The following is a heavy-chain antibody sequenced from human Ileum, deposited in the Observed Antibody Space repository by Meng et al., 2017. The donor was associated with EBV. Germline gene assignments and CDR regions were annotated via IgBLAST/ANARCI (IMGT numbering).Heavy chain of an antibody. CDR2: IHHTRGP. J-gene: IGHJ4*02. CDR3: ASNGAFSLDH. D-gene: IGHD2-8*01. V-gene: IGHV4-4*02. CDR1: GDAISNEHW. Sequence: QWQLQESGPGLVGPSGTLSLPGRVAGDAISNEHWWSWVRQSPGKGLEWIGEIHHTRGPNYNPSLKSRVIISVDKSNNHFSLRLSAVTAADTAVYYCASNGAFSLDHWGQGTLVTVSS.